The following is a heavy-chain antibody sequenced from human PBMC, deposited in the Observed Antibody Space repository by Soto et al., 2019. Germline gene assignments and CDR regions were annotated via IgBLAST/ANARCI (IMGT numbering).Heavy chain of an antibody. CDR3: ATMNGYFEY. CDR2: ITATGDRT. V-gene: IGHV3-23*01. J-gene: IGHJ4*02. D-gene: IGHD3-22*01. CDR1: GFRFSSYS. Sequence: LRLSCADSGFRFSSYSLSWVRQTPGKGLEWVAAITATGDRTYYADSVTGRFTISRDNSKKTHYLQMTSLRAEDTAMYYCATMNGYFEYWGQGTPVTVSS.